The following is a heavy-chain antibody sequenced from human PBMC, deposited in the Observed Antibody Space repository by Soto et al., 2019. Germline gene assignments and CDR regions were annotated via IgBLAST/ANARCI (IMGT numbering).Heavy chain of an antibody. Sequence: GGSLRLSCAASGFTFSSYGMHWVRQAPGKGLEWVTVISYDGSNKYYADSVKGRFTISRDNSKNTLYLQMSSLRAEDTAVYYCAKGGEADIVADEDAFDIWGQGTMVTVSS. V-gene: IGHV3-30*18. D-gene: IGHD5-12*01. CDR2: ISYDGSNK. CDR1: GFTFSSYG. J-gene: IGHJ3*02. CDR3: AKGGEADIVADEDAFDI.